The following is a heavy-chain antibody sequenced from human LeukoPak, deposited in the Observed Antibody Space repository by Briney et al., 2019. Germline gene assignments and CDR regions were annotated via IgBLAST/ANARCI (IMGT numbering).Heavy chain of an antibody. Sequence: PSETLSPTCTVSGGSISSNYWSWIRQPPGKGLEWIGYIYYSGSTNNNPSLKSRVTISVDTSKNQFSLNLNSVTAADTAVYYCARHKGVAASGGAFDIWGQGTMVIVSS. CDR3: ARHKGVAASGGAFDI. CDR1: GGSISSNY. CDR2: IYYSGST. V-gene: IGHV4-59*08. D-gene: IGHD2-15*01. J-gene: IGHJ3*02.